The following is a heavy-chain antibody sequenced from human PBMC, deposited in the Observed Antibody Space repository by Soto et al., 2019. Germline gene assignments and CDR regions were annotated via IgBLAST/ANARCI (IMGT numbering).Heavy chain of an antibody. CDR3: VVVAATHWAFDF. CDR1: GPTFSTNA. Sequence: GGSLRLSCAASGPTFSTNAMSWVRQAPGKGLEWVASISGSGGSTYYADSVKGRFTVSRDNSKNTLYMQMNSLRAEDTAVFYCVVVAATHWAFDFWGQGTMVTVAS. J-gene: IGHJ3*01. D-gene: IGHD2-15*01. CDR2: ISGSGGST. V-gene: IGHV3-23*01.